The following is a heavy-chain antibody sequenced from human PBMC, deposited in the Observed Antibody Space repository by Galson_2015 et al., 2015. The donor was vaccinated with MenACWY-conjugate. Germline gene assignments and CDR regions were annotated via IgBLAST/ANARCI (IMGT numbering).Heavy chain of an antibody. CDR2: ASGSGDIT. CDR1: GFTFDTSD. V-gene: IGHV3-23*01. Sequence: SLRLSCAASGFTFDTSDMIWVRQAPGKGLEWVSTASGSGDITYYADSVRGRFTISRDNSKNTVYLQMNSLRAEDTALYYCANYDQRVKVGLDYWGQGTLVTVSS. D-gene: IGHD1-26*01. J-gene: IGHJ4*02. CDR3: ANYDQRVKVGLDY.